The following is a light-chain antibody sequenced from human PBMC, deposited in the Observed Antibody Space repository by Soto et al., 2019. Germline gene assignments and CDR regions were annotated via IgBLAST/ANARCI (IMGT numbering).Light chain of an antibody. CDR2: EVT. CDR3: STYTSSTPYV. J-gene: IGLJ1*01. CDR1: SSDVGGYNY. V-gene: IGLV2-14*01. Sequence: SVLSQPGSVSGSPGQAVTISCTGTSSDVGGYNYVSWYQQHPGKAPKLMIYEVTNRPSGVSNRFSGSKSGNTASLTISGLQAEDEADYYCSTYTSSTPYVFGTGTKVTAL.